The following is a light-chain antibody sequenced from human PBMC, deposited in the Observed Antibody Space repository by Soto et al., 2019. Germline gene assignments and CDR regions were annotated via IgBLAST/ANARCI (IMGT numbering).Light chain of an antibody. Sequence: DIQMTQSPSSLYASVGDRVIITCRASQSISNYLNWYQQEPGKAPKLLIYSASTLQGGVPSRFSGGGSGTHFTLTISSLQPEDFATYFCQPSYKKRTFGQGTKVEIK. CDR3: QPSYKKRT. J-gene: IGKJ1*01. CDR1: QSISNY. CDR2: SAS. V-gene: IGKV1-39*01.